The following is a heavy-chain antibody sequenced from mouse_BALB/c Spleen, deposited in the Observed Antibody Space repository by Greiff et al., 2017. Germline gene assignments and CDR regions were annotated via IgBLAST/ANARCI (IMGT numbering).Heavy chain of an antibody. CDR1: GDSITSGY. CDR3: ARTPAYGDYAMDY. D-gene: IGHD1-1*02. V-gene: IGHV3-8*02. CDR2: ISYSGST. Sequence: EVKLMESGPSLVKPSQTLSLTCSVTGDSITSGYWNWIRKFPGNKLEYMGYISYSGSTYYNPSLKSRISITRDTSTNQYYLQLNSVTTEDTATYYCARTPAYGDYAMDYWGQGTSVTVSS. J-gene: IGHJ4*01.